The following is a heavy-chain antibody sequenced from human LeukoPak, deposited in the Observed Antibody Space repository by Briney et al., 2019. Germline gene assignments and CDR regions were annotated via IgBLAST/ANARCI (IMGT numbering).Heavy chain of an antibody. CDR2: IYHSGST. Sequence: PSETLSLTCTVSGYSISSGYYWCWIRQPPGKGLEWIGSIYHSGSTYYNPSLKSRVTISVDTSKNQFSLKLSSVTAADTAVYYCARDDFWSGPDAFDIWGQGTMVTVSS. V-gene: IGHV4-38-2*02. CDR1: GYSISSGYY. CDR3: ARDDFWSGPDAFDI. D-gene: IGHD3-3*01. J-gene: IGHJ3*02.